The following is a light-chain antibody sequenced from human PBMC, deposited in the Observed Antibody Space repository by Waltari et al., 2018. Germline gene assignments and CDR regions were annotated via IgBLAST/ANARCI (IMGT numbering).Light chain of an antibody. CDR2: KAS. J-gene: IGKJ2*01. CDR3: QQYNSHSQT. V-gene: IGKV1-5*03. Sequence: DIQMTQSPSTLSASVGDSVTITCRASQSINSWLAWYQQKPGKAPKLLLYKASTLQSGVPARFSGSGSGTEFTLTISSLQPDDFATYYCQQYNSHSQTFGRGTKLEIK. CDR1: QSINSW.